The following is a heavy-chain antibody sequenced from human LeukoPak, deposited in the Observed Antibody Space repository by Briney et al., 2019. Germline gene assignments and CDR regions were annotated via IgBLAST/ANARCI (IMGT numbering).Heavy chain of an antibody. CDR1: GDSISSGTYS. V-gene: IGHV4-30-2*01. J-gene: IGHJ4*02. D-gene: IGHD2-2*02. Sequence: SQTLSLTCAVSGDSISSGTYSWTWIRQPPGKGLEGIGFISHSGSTYYTPSLKSRVTMSVDRSENQFSLKLSSVTAADTAVYYCARGLIVPSTIFDYWGQGALVTVSS. CDR3: ARGLIVPSTIFDY. CDR2: ISHSGST.